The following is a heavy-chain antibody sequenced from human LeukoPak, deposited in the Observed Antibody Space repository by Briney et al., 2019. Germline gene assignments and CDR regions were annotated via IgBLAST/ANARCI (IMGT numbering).Heavy chain of an antibody. J-gene: IGHJ6*03. Sequence: SETLSLTCTVSGGSITTPTYHCGWIRQSPGKGLEWSGRIHYSGSTNYNPSLKSRVTISVDTSKNQFSLKLSSVTAADTVVFYKPKPPYDILTGYYYYYYYMDVRGKGTTVTISS. D-gene: IGHD3-9*01. CDR2: IHYSGST. CDR3: PKPPYDILTGYYYYYYYMDV. V-gene: IGHV4-39*07. CDR1: GGSITTPTYH.